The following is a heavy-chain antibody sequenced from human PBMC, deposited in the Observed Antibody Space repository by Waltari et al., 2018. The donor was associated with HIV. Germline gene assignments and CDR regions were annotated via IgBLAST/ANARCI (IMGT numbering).Heavy chain of an antibody. Sequence: QVQLQESGPGLVKPSQTLSLTCTVSGGSISSGVYYWSWIRQPPGKGLEWIGYMYYSGSTYSNPSLKSRVTISVDTSKNQFSLKLSSVTAADTAVYYCARVKIVGNWFDPWGQGTLVTVSS. D-gene: IGHD1-26*01. V-gene: IGHV4-30-4*01. CDR1: GGSISSGVYY. CDR3: ARVKIVGNWFDP. CDR2: MYYSGST. J-gene: IGHJ5*02.